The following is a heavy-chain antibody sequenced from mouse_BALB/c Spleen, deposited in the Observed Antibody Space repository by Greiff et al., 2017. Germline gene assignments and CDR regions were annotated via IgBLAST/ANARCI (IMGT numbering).Heavy chain of an antibody. CDR3: AREAYGLGFAY. CDR1: GYTFTSYY. D-gene: IGHD6-5*01. V-gene: IGHV1S56*01. J-gene: IGHJ3*01. CDR2: IYPGNVNT. Sequence: QVQLQQSGPELVKPGASVRISCKASGYTFTSYYIHWVKQRPGQGLEWIGWIYPGNVNTKYNEKFKGKATLTADKSSSTAYMQLSSLTSEDSAVYFCAREAYGLGFAYWGQGTLVTVSA.